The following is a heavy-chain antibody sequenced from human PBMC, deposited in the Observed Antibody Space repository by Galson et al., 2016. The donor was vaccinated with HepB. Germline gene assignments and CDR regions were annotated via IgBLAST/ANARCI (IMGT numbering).Heavy chain of an antibody. CDR1: GGSNSSSSYY. CDR2: IYYSGST. CDR3: ARHSSYYGNFDY. Sequence: SETLSLTCTVSGGSNSSSSYYWGWIRQPPGKGLEWIGSIYYSGSTYYNPSLKSRVTISVDTSKNQFSLNLSSVTAADTAVYYCARHSSYYGNFDYWGQGTLVTVSS. D-gene: IGHD2-15*01. V-gene: IGHV4-39*01. J-gene: IGHJ4*02.